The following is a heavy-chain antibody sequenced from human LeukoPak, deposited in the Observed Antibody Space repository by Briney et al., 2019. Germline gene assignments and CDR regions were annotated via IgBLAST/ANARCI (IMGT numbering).Heavy chain of an antibody. CDR2: IYNGGTT. CDR1: RFTVSSNY. D-gene: IGHD4-17*01. J-gene: IGHJ3*02. Sequence: GGSLRLSCAASRFTVSSNYMSWVRQAPGKGLEWVSVIYNGGTTYYAESVKGRFTISRDNSKNTLYLQMNSLRAEDTAVYYCARNQDYGVYNSVGAFDIWGQGTMVTVSS. CDR3: ARNQDYGVYNSVGAFDI. V-gene: IGHV3-53*01.